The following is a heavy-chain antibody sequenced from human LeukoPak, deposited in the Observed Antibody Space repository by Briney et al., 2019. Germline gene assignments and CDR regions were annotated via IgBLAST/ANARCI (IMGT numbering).Heavy chain of an antibody. CDR3: TTFYSRLTDY. D-gene: IGHD2/OR15-2a*01. V-gene: IGHV3-7*05. CDR1: GFNLNSYW. J-gene: IGHJ4*02. CDR2: INQDGSEK. Sequence: GGPLRLSCAASGFNLNSYWISWVRQAPGKGLEWLANINQDGSEKYYVDSVKGRFTISRDNAKNSLYLQMNSLRAEDTAVYYCTTFYSRLTDYWGQGTLVTVSS.